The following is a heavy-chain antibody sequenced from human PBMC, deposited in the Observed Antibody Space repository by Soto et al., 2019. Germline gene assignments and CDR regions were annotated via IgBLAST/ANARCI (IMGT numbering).Heavy chain of an antibody. D-gene: IGHD5-12*01. CDR1: GGTFSNYA. CDR2: IIPIFGTT. J-gene: IGHJ5*02. Sequence: QVHLVQSGAEVKKPGSSVNVSCKASGGTFSNYAITWVRQAPGQGLEWVGRIIPIFGTTNVAQKFQGRVTMTADESTTTAYMELSGLRSEDTDVYYCAKDGGADGYFGNWLDPWGQGTLVTVSS. CDR3: AKDGGADGYFGNWLDP. V-gene: IGHV1-69*15.